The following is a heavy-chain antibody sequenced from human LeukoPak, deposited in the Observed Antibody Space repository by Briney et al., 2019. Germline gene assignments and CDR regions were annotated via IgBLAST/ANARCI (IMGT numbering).Heavy chain of an antibody. CDR2: ISGSGGST. V-gene: IGHV3-23*01. CDR3: AKANKYCGGDCYFDY. D-gene: IGHD2-21*02. J-gene: IGHJ4*02. CDR1: GFTFSSYA. Sequence: GGSLRLSCAASGFTFSSYAMSWVRQAPGKGLEWVSAISGSGGSTYYADSVKGRFTISRDNSKNTLYLQMNSRRAEDTAVYYCAKANKYCGGDCYFDYWGQGTLATVSS.